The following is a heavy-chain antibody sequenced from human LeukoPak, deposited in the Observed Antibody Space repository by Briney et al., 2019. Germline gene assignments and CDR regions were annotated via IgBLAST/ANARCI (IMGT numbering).Heavy chain of an antibody. V-gene: IGHV3-11*05. CDR2: ISSSSSYT. Sequence: PGGSLRLSCAASGFTFSDYYMSWIRQAPGKGLEWVSYISSSSSYTNYADSVKGRFTISRDNAKNSLYLQMNSLRAEDTAVYYCARVSLYGDLDYWGRGTLVTVSS. D-gene: IGHD4-17*01. J-gene: IGHJ4*02. CDR1: GFTFSDYY. CDR3: ARVSLYGDLDY.